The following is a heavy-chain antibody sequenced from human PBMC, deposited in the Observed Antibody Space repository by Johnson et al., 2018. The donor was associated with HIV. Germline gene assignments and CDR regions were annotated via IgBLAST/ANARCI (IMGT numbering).Heavy chain of an antibody. CDR3: AKERRNLVVVGAFDI. D-gene: IGHD3-22*01. J-gene: IGHJ3*02. CDR2: ISYDGSNK. V-gene: IGHV3-30-3*01. CDR1: GFIFSSYA. Sequence: QVQLVESGGGVVQPGRSLRLSCAASGFIFSSYAMHWVRQAPGKGLEWVAVISYDGSNKYYADSVKGRFTISRDNSKNTLYLQMNSLRAEDTAVYYCAKERRNLVVVGAFDIWGQGPMVTVSS.